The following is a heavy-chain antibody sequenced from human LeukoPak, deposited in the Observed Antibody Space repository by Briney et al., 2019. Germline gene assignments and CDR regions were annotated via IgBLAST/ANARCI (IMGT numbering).Heavy chain of an antibody. V-gene: IGHV1-2*02. J-gene: IGHJ4*02. Sequence: ASVKVSCKASGYTFTGYYMHWVRQAPGQGLEWMGWINPNSGGTNYAQKFQGRVTMTRDTSISTAYMELSRLRSDDTAVYYCARTYDSSGPYYFAYWGQGPLVTVSS. CDR3: ARTYDSSGPYYFAY. CDR2: INPNSGGT. CDR1: GYTFTGYY. D-gene: IGHD3-22*01.